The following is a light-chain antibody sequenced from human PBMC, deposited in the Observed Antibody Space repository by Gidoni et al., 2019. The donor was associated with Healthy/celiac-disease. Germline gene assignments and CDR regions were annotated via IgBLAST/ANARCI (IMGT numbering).Light chain of an antibody. Sequence: EIVLTQSPATLSLSPGERATLSCRASPSVSSYLAWYQPKPGQAPRLLIDDASNRATGIPARFSGSGSGKDFTLTISRLEPEDVAVYYCQQSSNWPGTFGPGTKVDIK. CDR3: QQSSNWPGT. CDR2: DAS. V-gene: IGKV3-11*01. J-gene: IGKJ3*01. CDR1: PSVSSY.